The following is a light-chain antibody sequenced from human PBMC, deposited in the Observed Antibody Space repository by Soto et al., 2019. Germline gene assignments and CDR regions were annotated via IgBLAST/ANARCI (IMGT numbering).Light chain of an antibody. V-gene: IGKV1-33*01. CDR2: DAS. J-gene: IGKJ3*01. Sequence: DIQMTQSPSSLSASVGDRVTITCQASQDIGIYLNWYQQKPGKAPKLLIYDASNLQTGVPSRFSGSGSGADFTFTISSLQPEDFATYFCQQYDNLPITFGPGTKVDF. CDR1: QDIGIY. CDR3: QQYDNLPIT.